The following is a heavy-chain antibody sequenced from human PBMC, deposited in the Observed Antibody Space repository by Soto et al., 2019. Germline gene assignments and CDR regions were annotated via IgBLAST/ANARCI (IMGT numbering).Heavy chain of an antibody. J-gene: IGHJ6*02. CDR3: ASSFTSSQWRYGMDV. CDR2: ISAYNGNT. CDR1: GYTITSYG. D-gene: IGHD2-2*01. V-gene: IGHV1-18*01. Sequence: ASVKVSCTASGYTITSYGISWVRQAPGQGLEWMGWISAYNGNTNYAQKLQGRVTMTTDTSTSTAYMELRSLRSDDTAVYYCASSFTSSQWRYGMDVWGQGTTVTVSS.